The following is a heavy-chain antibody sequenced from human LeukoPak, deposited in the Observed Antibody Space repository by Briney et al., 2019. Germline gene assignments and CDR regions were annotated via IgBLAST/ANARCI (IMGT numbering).Heavy chain of an antibody. V-gene: IGHV3-23*01. Sequence: GGSLSLSCAVSGFSFSSYGMSWVRQATRQGLDWVSVVSGSGGHSYYADSVKGRFTISRDNSRNTLELQMNSLRAEDTAVYYCARDLLGWELHYFDYWGQGTLVTVSS. CDR3: ARDLLGWELHYFDY. J-gene: IGHJ4*02. CDR2: VSGSGGHS. CDR1: GFSFSSYG. D-gene: IGHD1-26*01.